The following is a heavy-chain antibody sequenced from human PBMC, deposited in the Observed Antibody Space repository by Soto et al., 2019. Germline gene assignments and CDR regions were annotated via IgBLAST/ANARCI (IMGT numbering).Heavy chain of an antibody. V-gene: IGHV3-7*01. CDR1: GFTFSNYW. CDR2: IKQGGTEK. Sequence: EVQLVESGGGLVQPGGSLRLSCAASGFTFSNYWMSWVRQAPGKGLEWVANIKQGGTEKNYVDSVRGRFTISRDKAKNSLYLNVRSGTVAATAVSYCASVASWGQGTVVNVSS. CDR3: ASVAS. J-gene: IGHJ4*02. D-gene: IGHD5-12*01.